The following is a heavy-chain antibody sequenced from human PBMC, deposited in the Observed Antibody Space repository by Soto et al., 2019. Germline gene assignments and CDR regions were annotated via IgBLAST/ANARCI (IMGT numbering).Heavy chain of an antibody. V-gene: IGHV3-33*01. CDR1: GFSFSSYT. Sequence: LRLSCAASGFSFSSYTMHWVRQSPGKGLEWLALIWFDGSNKYCADSVKDRFTISRDNSKNTLYLQMNSLRAEDTAFYYCARDLGYNYGHPFDYWGQGTLVTVSS. CDR2: IWFDGSNK. J-gene: IGHJ4*02. CDR3: ARDLGYNYGHPFDY. D-gene: IGHD5-18*01.